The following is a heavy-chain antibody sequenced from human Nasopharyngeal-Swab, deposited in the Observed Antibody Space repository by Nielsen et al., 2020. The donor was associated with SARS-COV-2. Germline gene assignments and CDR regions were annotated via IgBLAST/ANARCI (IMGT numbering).Heavy chain of an antibody. Sequence: SETLPPTSTVFGGPTSSYSWSWIRQPPGKGLEWIGYIYYSGSTNYNPSPKSRVTISVEPSKNKSSLKLSSVTAADTAVYYCARGFDPWGQGTLVTVSS. CDR2: IYYSGST. V-gene: IGHV4-59*13. CDR3: ARGFDP. J-gene: IGHJ5*02. CDR1: GGPTSSYS.